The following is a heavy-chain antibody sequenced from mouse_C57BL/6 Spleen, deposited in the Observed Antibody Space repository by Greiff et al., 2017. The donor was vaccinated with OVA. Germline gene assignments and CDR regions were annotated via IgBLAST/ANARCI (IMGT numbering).Heavy chain of an antibody. D-gene: IGHD4-1*01. V-gene: IGHV1-26*01. J-gene: IGHJ3*01. Sequence: EVQLHQSGPELVKPGASVKISCKASGYTFTDYYMNWVKQSHGKSLEWIGDINPNNGGTSYNQKFKGKATLTVDKSSSTAYMELRSLTSEDSAVYYCARGGLGQGFAYWGQGTLVTVSA. CDR1: GYTFTDYY. CDR2: INPNNGGT. CDR3: ARGGLGQGFAY.